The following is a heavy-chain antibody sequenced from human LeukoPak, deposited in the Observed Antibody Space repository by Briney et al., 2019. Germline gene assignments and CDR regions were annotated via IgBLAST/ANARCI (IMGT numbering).Heavy chain of an antibody. CDR1: GYSISSGYY. D-gene: IGHD2-2*01. CDR2: IYHSGST. J-gene: IGHJ4*02. V-gene: IGHV4-38-2*02. Sequence: TSETLSLTCTVSGYSISSGYYWGWIRQPPGKGLEWIGSIYHSGSTYYNPSLKSRVTISVDTSKNQFSLKLSSVTAADTAVYYCARGALAPSTHSFDYWGQGTLVTVSS. CDR3: ARGALAPSTHSFDY.